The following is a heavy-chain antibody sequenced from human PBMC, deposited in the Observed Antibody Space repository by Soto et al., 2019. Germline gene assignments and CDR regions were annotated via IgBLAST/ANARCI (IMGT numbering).Heavy chain of an antibody. J-gene: IGHJ5*02. CDR1: VYSFTSYL. D-gene: IGHD2-15*01. CDR2: IYPGDSDT. Sequence: PXESLTISXQGSVYSFTSYLIVWVRQMPRKGLEWMGIIYPGDSDTRYSPSFQGQVTISADKSISTAYLQWSSLKASDTAMYYCARLRSTPGLYCSGGSCFYKWFDPWGQGTLGNV. V-gene: IGHV5-51*01. CDR3: ARLRSTPGLYCSGGSCFYKWFDP.